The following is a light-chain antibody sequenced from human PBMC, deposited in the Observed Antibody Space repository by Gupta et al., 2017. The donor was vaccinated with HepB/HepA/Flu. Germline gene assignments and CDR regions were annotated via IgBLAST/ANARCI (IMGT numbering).Light chain of an antibody. CDR3: AAWDDSLNGPGYV. CDR1: SSNIGSNT. Sequence: QSVLTQPPSASGTPGQRVTISCSGSSSNIGSNTVNWYQQLPGTAPTRLIYSNNQRPSGVPDRFSGSKSGTSASLAISGLQSEDEADYYCAAWDDSLNGPGYVFGTGTKVTVL. CDR2: SNN. V-gene: IGLV1-44*01. J-gene: IGLJ1*01.